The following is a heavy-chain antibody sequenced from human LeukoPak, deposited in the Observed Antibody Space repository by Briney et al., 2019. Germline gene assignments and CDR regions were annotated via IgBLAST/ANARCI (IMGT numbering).Heavy chain of an antibody. J-gene: IGHJ4*02. D-gene: IGHD3-10*01. CDR3: ARLESGSYFPYYFDY. CDR1: GYSFANYW. CDR2: IYPGDSDT. Sequence: PGEPLKISCKGSGYSFANYWIGWVRQMPGKGLEWMGTIYPGDSDTRYSPSFQGQVTISADKSTSTAYLQWSSLKASDTAMYYCARLESGSYFPYYFDYWGQGTLVTVSS. V-gene: IGHV5-51*03.